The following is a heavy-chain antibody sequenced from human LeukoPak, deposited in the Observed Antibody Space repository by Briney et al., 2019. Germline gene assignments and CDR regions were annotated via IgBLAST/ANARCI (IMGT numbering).Heavy chain of an antibody. V-gene: IGHV3-23*01. CDR1: GFTFSSYT. CDR3: AKGGSYSLSHAFDI. D-gene: IGHD1-26*01. CDR2: ISASGGST. Sequence: GGSLRLSCAASGFTFSSYTMNWVRQAPGKGLEWVSGISASGGSTYYADSVKGRFTISRDNSKNTLYLQMNSLRAEDTAVYYCAKGGSYSLSHAFDIWGQGTMVTASS. J-gene: IGHJ3*02.